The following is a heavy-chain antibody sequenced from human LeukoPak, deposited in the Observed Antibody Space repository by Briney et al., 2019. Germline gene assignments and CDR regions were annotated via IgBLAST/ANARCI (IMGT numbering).Heavy chain of an antibody. D-gene: IGHD2-2*01. CDR3: ASRRPLYCSSTSCHYGMDV. CDR1: GGSISSGGYY. V-gene: IGHV4-31*03. J-gene: IGHJ6*02. CDR2: IYYSGST. Sequence: SETLSLTCTVSGGSISSGGYYWSWIRQHPGKGLEWIGYIYYSGSTYYNPSLKSRVTISVDTSKNQFSLKLSSVTAADTAVYYCASRRPLYCSSTSCHYGMDVWGQGTTVTVSS.